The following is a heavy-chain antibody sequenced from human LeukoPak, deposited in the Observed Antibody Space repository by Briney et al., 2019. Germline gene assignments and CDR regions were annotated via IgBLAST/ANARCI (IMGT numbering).Heavy chain of an antibody. CDR3: AGDDDGDEDYYYYGMDV. D-gene: IGHD4-17*01. CDR1: GYTFTSYG. Sequence: GASVKVSCKASGYTFTSYGISWVRQAPGQGLEWMGWISAYNGNTNYAQKLQGRVTMTTDTSTSTAYMELRSLRSDDTAVYYCAGDDDGDEDYYYYGMDVWGKGTTVTVSS. J-gene: IGHJ6*04. V-gene: IGHV1-18*04. CDR2: ISAYNGNT.